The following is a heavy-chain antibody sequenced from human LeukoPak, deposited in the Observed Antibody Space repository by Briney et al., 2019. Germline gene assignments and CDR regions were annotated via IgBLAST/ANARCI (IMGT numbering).Heavy chain of an antibody. J-gene: IGHJ4*02. CDR2: IYYSGST. Sequence: SETLSLTCAVYGGSFSGYYWSWIRQPPGKGLEWIGSIYYSGSTYYNPSLKSRVTISVDTSKNQFSLKLSSVTAADTAVYYCARSYSGYDRPCGYWGQGTLVTVSS. CDR3: ARSYSGYDRPCGY. D-gene: IGHD5-12*01. CDR1: GGSFSGYY. V-gene: IGHV4-34*01.